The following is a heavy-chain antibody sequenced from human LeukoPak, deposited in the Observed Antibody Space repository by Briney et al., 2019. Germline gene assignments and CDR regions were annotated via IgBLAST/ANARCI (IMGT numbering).Heavy chain of an antibody. J-gene: IGHJ3*02. D-gene: IGHD3-10*01. CDR3: ATRYYYGSGRSRGNAFDI. CDR1: GYTFTGYY. Sequence: ASVKVSCKASGYTFTGYYMHWVRQAPGQGLEWMGWINPNSGGTNYAQKFQGRVTMTRDTSISTAYMELSRLRSGDTAVYYCATRYYYGSGRSRGNAFDIWGQGTMVTVSS. V-gene: IGHV1-2*02. CDR2: INPNSGGT.